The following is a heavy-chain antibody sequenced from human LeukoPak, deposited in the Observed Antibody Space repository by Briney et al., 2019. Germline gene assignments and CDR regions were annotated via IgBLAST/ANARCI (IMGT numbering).Heavy chain of an antibody. CDR3: ARGPFNSGFGESNGPFDH. V-gene: IGHV1-8*01. J-gene: IGHJ4*02. Sequence: ASVKVSCKASGYTFTSYDINWVRQATGQGLEWMGWMNPNSGNTGYAQKFQGRVTMTRNTSISTAYMELSSLRSEDTAVYYCARGPFNSGFGESNGPFDHWGQGTLVTVSS. CDR1: GYTFTSYD. D-gene: IGHD3-10*01. CDR2: MNPNSGNT.